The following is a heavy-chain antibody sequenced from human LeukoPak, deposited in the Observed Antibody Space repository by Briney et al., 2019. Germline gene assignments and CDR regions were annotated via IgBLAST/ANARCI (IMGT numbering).Heavy chain of an antibody. CDR3: ARGPPLFAY. CDR1: GGSISSYY. CDR2: INHSGST. J-gene: IGHJ4*02. Sequence: SETLSLTCTVSGGSISSYYWSWIRQPPGKGLEWIGEINHSGSTNYNPSLKSRVTISVDTSKNQLSLKLSSVTAADTAVYYCARGPPLFAYWGQGTLVTVSS. V-gene: IGHV4-34*01.